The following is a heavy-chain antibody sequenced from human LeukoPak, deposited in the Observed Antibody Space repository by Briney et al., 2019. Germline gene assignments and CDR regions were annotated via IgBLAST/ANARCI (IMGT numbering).Heavy chain of an antibody. J-gene: IGHJ4*02. V-gene: IGHV3-23*01. CDR1: GFTFSSYA. D-gene: IGHD1-26*01. CDR2: ISGSGGTT. Sequence: TGGSLRLSCAASGFTFSSYAMSWVRQAPRKGLEWVSSISGSGGTTYYADSVKGRFTISRDNSKNTLYLQMNSLRAEDTAVYYCASSGNYRRYYFDYWGQGTLVTVSS. CDR3: ASSGNYRRYYFDY.